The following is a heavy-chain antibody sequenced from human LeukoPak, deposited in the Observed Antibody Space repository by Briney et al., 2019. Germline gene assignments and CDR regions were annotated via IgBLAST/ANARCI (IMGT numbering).Heavy chain of an antibody. Sequence: ASVTVSCKASGYTFSCTGWYLYWLRQAPGQGLECMGWIYANDGATGYAQTFQGRVAMTRDTSISTAYLELSRLRPDDTAVYYCARDGPAQMVDFDYWGQGTLVTVSS. D-gene: IGHD3-10*01. V-gene: IGHV1-2*02. CDR1: GYTFSCTGWY. CDR3: ARDGPAQMVDFDY. J-gene: IGHJ4*02. CDR2: IYANDGAT.